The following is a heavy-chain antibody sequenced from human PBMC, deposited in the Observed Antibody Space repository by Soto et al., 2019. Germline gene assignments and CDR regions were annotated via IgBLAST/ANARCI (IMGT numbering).Heavy chain of an antibody. D-gene: IGHD6-19*01. CDR3: AKAVADDFDY. V-gene: IGHV4-4*02. CDR2: VYHRGRT. Sequence: QVQLQESGPGLVKPSGTLSLTCAVSSGSIRSNTLWSWVRQPPGKGLEWIGEVYHRGRTNYNPSLKSRVTISVDKSENQFSLELSSVTAADTAVYYCAKAVADDFDYWGQGTLVTVSS. CDR1: SGSIRSNTL. J-gene: IGHJ4*02.